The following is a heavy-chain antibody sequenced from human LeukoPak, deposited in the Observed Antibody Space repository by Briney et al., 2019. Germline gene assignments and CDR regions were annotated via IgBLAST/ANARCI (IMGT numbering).Heavy chain of an antibody. Sequence: PGGSLRLSCAASGFTFSSYSMNWVRQAPGKGLEWVSYISRSSTTIYYADSVKGRFTISRDNAKNSLYLQVNSLRAEDTAVYYCARDGSYSSFDYWGQGTLVTVSS. CDR3: ARDGSYSSFDY. CDR2: ISRSSTTI. D-gene: IGHD1-26*01. V-gene: IGHV3-48*01. J-gene: IGHJ4*02. CDR1: GFTFSSYS.